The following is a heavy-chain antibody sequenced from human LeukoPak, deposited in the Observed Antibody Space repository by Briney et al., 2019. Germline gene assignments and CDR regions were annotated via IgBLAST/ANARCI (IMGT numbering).Heavy chain of an antibody. J-gene: IGHJ3*01. CDR2: IYSGGST. V-gene: IGHV3-66*01. Sequence: GGSLRLSCAASGFTFSSYAMTWVRQAPGKGLEWVSVIYSGGSTYYADSVKGRFTISRDNSKNTLYLQMNSLRAEDTAVYYCARAGYSYAFDVWGQGTMVTVSS. CDR1: GFTFSSYA. CDR3: ARAGYSYAFDV. D-gene: IGHD1-1*01.